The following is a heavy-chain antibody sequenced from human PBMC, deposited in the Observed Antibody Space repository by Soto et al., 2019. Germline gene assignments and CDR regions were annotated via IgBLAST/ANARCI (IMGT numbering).Heavy chain of an antibody. CDR2: IYWDDDK. Sequence: QITLKESGPTLVKPTQTLTLTCTFSGFSLSTTRVGVGWIRQPPGKALEWLALIYWDDDKRYSPLLKSRLTITKDTSKNQVVLTMTNMDPMDTATYFCAHTLVAGLGYYFDYWGQGTLVTVSS. CDR1: GFSLSTTRVG. J-gene: IGHJ4*02. CDR3: AHTLVAGLGYYFDY. V-gene: IGHV2-5*02. D-gene: IGHD6-19*01.